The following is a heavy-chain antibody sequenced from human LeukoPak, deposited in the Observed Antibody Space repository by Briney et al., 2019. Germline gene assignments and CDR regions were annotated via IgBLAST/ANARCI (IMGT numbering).Heavy chain of an antibody. D-gene: IGHD6-13*01. V-gene: IGHV1-46*01. CDR3: ARVGPKQLVLRGPFVY. CDR2: INPSGGST. CDR1: GYTFTSYY. J-gene: IGHJ4*02. Sequence: ASVKVSCKASGYTFTSYYMHWVRQAPGQGLEWMGIINPSGGSTSYAQKFQGRVTMTRDTSTSTVYMELSSLRSEDTAVYYCARVGPKQLVLRGPFVYWGQGTLVTVSS.